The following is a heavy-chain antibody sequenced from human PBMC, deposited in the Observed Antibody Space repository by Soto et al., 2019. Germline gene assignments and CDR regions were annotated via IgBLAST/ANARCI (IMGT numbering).Heavy chain of an antibody. CDR3: ARGLECGGNCYFDY. CDR2: IYYSGST. Sequence: SETLSLTCTVSGGSISSGDYYWSWIRQPPGKGLEWIGYIYYSGSTYYNPSLKSRVTISVDTSKIQFSLKLNSETAADTAVYFCARGLECGGNCYFDYWGQGTLVTVSS. CDR1: GGSISSGDYY. V-gene: IGHV4-30-4*01. J-gene: IGHJ4*02. D-gene: IGHD2-21*02.